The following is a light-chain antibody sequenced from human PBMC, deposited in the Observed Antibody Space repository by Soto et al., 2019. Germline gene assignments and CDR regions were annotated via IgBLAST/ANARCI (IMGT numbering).Light chain of an antibody. CDR3: HHRGSWPPGAT. Sequence: EIVLTQSPVTLSLSPGERATLSCRASQSINNYLAWYQQKPGQPPRLLIYDASNRATASPVRFSGSASETDFTHTSSSLAPEDSADYYSHHRGSWPPGATFGGATKVEIK. V-gene: IGKV3-11*01. CDR2: DAS. CDR1: QSINNY. J-gene: IGKJ4*01.